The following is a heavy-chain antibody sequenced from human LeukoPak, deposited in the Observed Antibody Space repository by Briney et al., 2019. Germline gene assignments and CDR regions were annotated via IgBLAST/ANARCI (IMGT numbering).Heavy chain of an antibody. CDR3: ARDIGSGSSTMFHY. CDR2: INNDGSST. V-gene: IGHV3-74*01. J-gene: IGHJ4*02. Sequence: GGSLRLSCAASGFTFSNAWMHWVRQAPGKGLVWVSRINNDGSSTNYADSVKGRFTISRDNAKNTLYMQMNSLRAEDTAVYYCARDIGSGSSTMFHYWGQGTLVTVSS. D-gene: IGHD3-10*01. CDR1: GFTFSNAW.